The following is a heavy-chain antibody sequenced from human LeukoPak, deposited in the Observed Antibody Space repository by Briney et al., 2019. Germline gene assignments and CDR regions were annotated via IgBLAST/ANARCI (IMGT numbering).Heavy chain of an antibody. CDR1: GFTVSTNY. CDR2: IYSGGGT. CDR3: ARGFRSVTTWGYFDY. J-gene: IGHJ4*02. D-gene: IGHD4-17*01. V-gene: IGHV3-66*01. Sequence: GGSLRLSCAASGFTVSTNYMSWVRQAPGKGPEWVSLIYSGGGTYYADSVKGRFTISRDNSRNTLSLQMNSLRVDDTAVYYCARGFRSVTTWGYFDYWGQGALVTVSS.